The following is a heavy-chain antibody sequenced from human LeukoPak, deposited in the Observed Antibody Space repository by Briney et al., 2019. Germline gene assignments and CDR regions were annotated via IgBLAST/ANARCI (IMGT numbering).Heavy chain of an antibody. Sequence: RQESLQISCKGSGYRFTSYWISWVRQMPGKGLEWLGRINPSDSYTNYSPSFQGHVTISADKSISTAYLQWSSLKASDTAMYYCARQYSGYDSWFDPWGQGTLVTVPS. CDR1: GYRFTSYW. J-gene: IGHJ5*02. V-gene: IGHV5-10-1*01. D-gene: IGHD5-12*01. CDR3: ARQYSGYDSWFDP. CDR2: INPSDSYT.